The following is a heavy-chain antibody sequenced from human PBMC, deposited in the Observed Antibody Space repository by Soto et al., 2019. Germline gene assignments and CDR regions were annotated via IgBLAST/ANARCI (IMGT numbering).Heavy chain of an antibody. V-gene: IGHV3-13*01. CDR3: ARALTTVSTFYGMDV. J-gene: IGHJ6*02. Sequence: GGSLRLSCAASGFTFSSYVMHWVRQAPGKGLEWVSFIDTSGATYYPGSVKGRFTLSRENAKNSVYLQMNSLRAGDTAVYYCARALTTVSTFYGMDVWGPGTTLTV. D-gene: IGHD4-4*01. CDR2: IDTSGAT. CDR1: GFTFSSYV.